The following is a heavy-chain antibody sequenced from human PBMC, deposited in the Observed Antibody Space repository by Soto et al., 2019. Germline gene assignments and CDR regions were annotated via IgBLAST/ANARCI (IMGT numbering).Heavy chain of an antibody. CDR3: ARLRGYCSGGSCAREPYDAFDI. CDR2: IYYSGST. Sequence: KASETLSLTCTVSGGSVSSGSYYWSWIRQPPGKGLEWIGYIYYSGSTNYNPSLKSRVTISVDTSKNQFSLKLSSVTAADTAVYYCARLRGYCSGGSCAREPYDAFDIWGQGTMVTVSS. V-gene: IGHV4-61*01. CDR1: GGSVSSGSYY. D-gene: IGHD2-15*01. J-gene: IGHJ3*02.